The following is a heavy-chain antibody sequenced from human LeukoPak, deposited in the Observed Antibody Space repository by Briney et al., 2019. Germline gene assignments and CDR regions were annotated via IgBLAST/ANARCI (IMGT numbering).Heavy chain of an antibody. CDR1: GFTFSSYA. Sequence: QPGGSLRLSCAASGFTFSSYAMHWVRQAPGKGLEWVSGISWNSGRIAYADSVKGRFTISRDNAKNSLYLQMNSLRAEDTALYYCAKGQGSAAGTSAFDYWGQGTLVTVSS. V-gene: IGHV3-9*01. D-gene: IGHD6-13*01. CDR2: ISWNSGRI. J-gene: IGHJ4*02. CDR3: AKGQGSAAGTSAFDY.